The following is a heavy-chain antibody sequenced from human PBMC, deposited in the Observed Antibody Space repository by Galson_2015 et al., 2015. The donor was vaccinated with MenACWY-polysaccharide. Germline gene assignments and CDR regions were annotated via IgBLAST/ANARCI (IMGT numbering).Heavy chain of an antibody. CDR1: GFNFNNYA. CDR3: AKVLAVGATTGPFDS. V-gene: IGHV3-23*01. D-gene: IGHD1-26*01. CDR2: ISARGSTT. Sequence: SLRLSCAASGFNFNNYAMTWVRQAPGKGLEWVSGISARGSTTFYADSVKGRFTISRDNFKNTVYLQMNSLRAEDVAIYYCAKVLAVGATTGPFDSWGQGTLVAVSS. J-gene: IGHJ4*02.